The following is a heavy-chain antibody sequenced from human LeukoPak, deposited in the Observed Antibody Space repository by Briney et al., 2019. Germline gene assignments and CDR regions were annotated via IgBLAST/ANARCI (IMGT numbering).Heavy chain of an antibody. J-gene: IGHJ4*02. Sequence: QPGRSLRLSCAASGFTFSSYTMHWVRQAPGKGLEWVAVISYDGNNKYYADSVKGRFTISRDNSKNTLYLQMNSLRAEDTAVYYCAKGIIGPFDYWGQGTLVTVSS. V-gene: IGHV3-30-3*01. CDR1: GFTFSSYT. CDR3: AKGIIGPFDY. D-gene: IGHD2/OR15-2a*01. CDR2: ISYDGNNK.